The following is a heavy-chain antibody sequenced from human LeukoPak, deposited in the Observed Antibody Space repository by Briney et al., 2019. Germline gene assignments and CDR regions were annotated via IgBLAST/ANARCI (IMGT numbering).Heavy chain of an antibody. V-gene: IGHV3-15*01. CDR3: TTDLPRSTSCSHDY. D-gene: IGHD2/OR15-2a*01. CDR2: IKRDIDGGTT. J-gene: IGHJ4*02. Sequence: GGSLRLSCAASGFTFSNSWMLWVRQAPGRGLEGVGRIKRDIDGGTTDYAAPVKGRFTITRDDSENTLYLQMNSLKTEDTAVYYCTTDLPRSTSCSHDYWGQGTQVTVSS. CDR1: GFTFSNSW.